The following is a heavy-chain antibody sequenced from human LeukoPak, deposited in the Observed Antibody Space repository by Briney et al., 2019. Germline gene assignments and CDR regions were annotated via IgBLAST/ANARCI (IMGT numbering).Heavy chain of an antibody. V-gene: IGHV4-30-4*01. CDR1: GASISSGDYY. CDR2: IYYSGSA. CDR3: ASARGYYYYYMDV. Sequence: SETLSLTCTVSGASISSGDYYWSWIRQPPGKALEWIGYIYYSGSAYYNPSLKSRVTISVDTSKNQFSLKLSSVTAADTAVYYCASARGYYYYYMDVWGKGTTVTVSS. J-gene: IGHJ6*03.